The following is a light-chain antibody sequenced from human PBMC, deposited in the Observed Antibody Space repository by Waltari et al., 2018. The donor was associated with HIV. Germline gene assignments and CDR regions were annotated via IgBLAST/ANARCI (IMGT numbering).Light chain of an antibody. CDR3: CSYAGSVSL. CDR1: SSDVGGYNF. CDR2: DVT. J-gene: IGLJ3*02. V-gene: IGLV2-11*01. Sequence: QSALTQPRSVSGSPGQTVTISCTGTSSDVGGYNFVSWYQVHPGKAPKPMIYDVTKRPSGFPDRFSGSKSGNTASLTISGLQTEDEADYYCCSYAGSVSLFGGGTKLTVL.